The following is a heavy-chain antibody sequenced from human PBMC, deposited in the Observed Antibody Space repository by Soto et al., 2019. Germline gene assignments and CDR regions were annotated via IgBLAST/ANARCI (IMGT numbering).Heavy chain of an antibody. CDR3: ASAYFYGSERSGRMDV. Sequence: SETLSLTCAVYDGPFSGYFWTWIRQSPGRGLEWIGEVTHTGGAKYTPSLESRVTISIEKAKNQFSLRLSPVTAADTGVYYCASAYFYGSERSGRMDVWGQGTTVTVSS. CDR1: DGPFSGYF. D-gene: IGHD3-10*01. J-gene: IGHJ6*02. CDR2: VTHTGGA. V-gene: IGHV4-34*01.